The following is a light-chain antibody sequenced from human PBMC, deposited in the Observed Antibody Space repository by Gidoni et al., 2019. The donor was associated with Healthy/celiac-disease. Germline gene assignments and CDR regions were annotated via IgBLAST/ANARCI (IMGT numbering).Light chain of an antibody. CDR2: EVS. Sequence: QSALTQPASVSGSPGQSITISCTGTSSDVGGYNYVSWYQQHPGKAPKLMIYEVSNRPSGVSTRFSGSKSGNPASLTISGLQAEDEADYYCSSYTSSSTLGVFGGGTKLTVL. CDR3: SSYTSSSTLGV. CDR1: SSDVGGYNY. V-gene: IGLV2-14*01. J-gene: IGLJ2*01.